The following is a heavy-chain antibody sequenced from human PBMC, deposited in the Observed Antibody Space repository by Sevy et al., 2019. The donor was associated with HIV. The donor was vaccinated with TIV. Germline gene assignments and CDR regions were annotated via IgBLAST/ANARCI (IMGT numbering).Heavy chain of an antibody. J-gene: IGHJ4*02. CDR2: LKSKAEGGTV. CDR1: GFTFGDYA. V-gene: IGHV3-49*04. CDR3: TRWKGLQSIFDY. Sequence: GGSLRLSCTTSGFTFGDYAMNWVRQAPGKGLEWVAFLKSKAEGGTVENAASVKGRFTISRDDSKSIADLQMTDLTTEETGVYYCTRWKGLQSIFDYWGQGALVTVSS. D-gene: IGHD1-1*01.